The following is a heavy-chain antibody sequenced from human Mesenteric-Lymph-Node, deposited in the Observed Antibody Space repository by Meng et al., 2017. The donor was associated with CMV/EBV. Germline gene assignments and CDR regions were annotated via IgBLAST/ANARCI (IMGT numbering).Heavy chain of an antibody. D-gene: IGHD2-8*02. V-gene: IGHV3-21*01. J-gene: IGHJ6*02. CDR1: GFTFSSYA. CDR2: ISSSSSYI. CDR3: ASILVWDKYYYYGMDV. Sequence: GESLKISCAASGFTFSSYAMSWVRQAPGKGLEWVSSISSSSSYIYYADSVKGRFTISRDNAKNSLYLQMNSLRAEDTAVYYCASILVWDKYYYYGMDVWGQGTTVTVSS.